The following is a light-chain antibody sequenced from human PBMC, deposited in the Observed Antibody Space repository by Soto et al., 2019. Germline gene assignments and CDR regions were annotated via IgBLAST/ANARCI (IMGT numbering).Light chain of an antibody. J-gene: IGKJ5*01. CDR3: QQYNDSFPYT. CDR2: KAS. V-gene: IGKV1-5*03. Sequence: DIQMTQSPSTLSASVGDRVTITCRASQSISSWLAWYQQKPGKAPNLLIYKASTLESGVPSRFSGIRSGTEFTLSVSSLQPDDFATYYCQQYNDSFPYTFGQGTRLEIK. CDR1: QSISSW.